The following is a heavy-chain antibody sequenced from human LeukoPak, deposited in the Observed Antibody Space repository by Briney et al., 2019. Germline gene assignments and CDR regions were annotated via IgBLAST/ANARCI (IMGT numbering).Heavy chain of an antibody. J-gene: IGHJ6*03. CDR1: GGSISPCR. CDR2: IYYSGGT. V-gene: IGHV4-59*12. Sequence: SETLSLTCTVSGGSISPCRWNWIRQPPGKGLEYIGYIYYSGGTNYNPSLKSRVTISVDTSKNQFSLKLNSVTAADTAVYSCARESDRGYYMDVWGKGTTVTVSS. CDR3: ARESDRGYYMDV. D-gene: IGHD3-10*01.